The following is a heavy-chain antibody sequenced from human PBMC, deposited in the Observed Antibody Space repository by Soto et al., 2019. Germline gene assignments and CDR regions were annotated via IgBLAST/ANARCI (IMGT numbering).Heavy chain of an antibody. Sequence: PGGSLRLSCAASGFPVSSNYMSWVRQAPGKGLEWVSVIYSGGSTYYADSVKGRFTISRDNSKNTLYLQMNSLRAEDTAVYYCAWSSSYRFDYWGQGTLVTVSS. V-gene: IGHV3-53*01. CDR3: AWSSSYRFDY. J-gene: IGHJ4*02. CDR1: GFPVSSNY. CDR2: IYSGGST. D-gene: IGHD6-6*01.